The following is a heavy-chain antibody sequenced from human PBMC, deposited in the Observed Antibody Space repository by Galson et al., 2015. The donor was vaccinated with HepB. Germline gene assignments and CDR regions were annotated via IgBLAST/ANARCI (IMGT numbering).Heavy chain of an antibody. CDR1: GGTFSSYA. D-gene: IGHD1-26*01. J-gene: IGHJ4*02. CDR2: IIPILGIA. V-gene: IGHV1-69*04. CDR3: ARPSGIVGATTFDY. Sequence: QSGAEVKKPGESLKISCKASGGTFSSYAISWVRQAPGQGLEWMGRIIPILGIANYAQKFQGRVTITADKSTSTAYMELSSLRSEDTAVYYCARPSGIVGATTFDYWGQGTLVTVSS.